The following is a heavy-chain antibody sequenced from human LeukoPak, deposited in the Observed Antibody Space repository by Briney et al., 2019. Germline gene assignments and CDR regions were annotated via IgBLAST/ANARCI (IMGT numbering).Heavy chain of an antibody. CDR3: ARVDSSSWHNWFDP. V-gene: IGHV1-8*03. Sequence: ASVKVSCKASGYTFTSYDINWVRQATGQGLEWKGWMNPNSGNTGYAQKFQGRVTITRNTSISTAYMELSSLRSEDTAVYYCARVDSSSWHNWFDPWGQGTLVTVSS. CDR1: GYTFTSYD. J-gene: IGHJ5*02. D-gene: IGHD6-13*01. CDR2: MNPNSGNT.